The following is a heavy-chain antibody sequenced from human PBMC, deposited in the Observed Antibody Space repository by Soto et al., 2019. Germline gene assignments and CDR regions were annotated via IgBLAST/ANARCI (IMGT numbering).Heavy chain of an antibody. Sequence: EVQLVESGGGLVQPGGSLRLSCAASGFTLSSYDIHWVRQATGEGLAWVAGIGSGGDTQYADSVKGRFIITREDGKNSLYLQMNNLRVGDTAVYYCTRNTPPTGREVWGQGATVTVSS. CDR3: TRNTPPTGREV. CDR1: GFTLSSYD. V-gene: IGHV3-13*01. J-gene: IGHJ6*02. D-gene: IGHD1-26*01. CDR2: IGSGGDT.